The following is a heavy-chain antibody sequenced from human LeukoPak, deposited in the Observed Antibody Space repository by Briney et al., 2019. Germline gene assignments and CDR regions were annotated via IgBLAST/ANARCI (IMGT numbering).Heavy chain of an antibody. Sequence: SCKASGYTFTGYYMHWVRQAPGKGLEWVAVISYDGSNKYYADSVKGRFTISRDNSRNTLHLQMNSLRAEDTAVYSCAKASLRYFDWFSDYWGQGTLVTVSS. CDR3: AKASLRYFDWFSDY. CDR1: GYTFTGYY. V-gene: IGHV3-30*18. CDR2: ISYDGSNK. D-gene: IGHD3-9*01. J-gene: IGHJ4*02.